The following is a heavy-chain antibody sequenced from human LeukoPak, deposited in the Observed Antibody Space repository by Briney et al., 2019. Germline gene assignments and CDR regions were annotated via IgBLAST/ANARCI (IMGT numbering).Heavy chain of an antibody. Sequence: SQTLSLTCTVSGGSISSGGYYWSWIRQHPGKGLEWIGYIYYSGSTYYNPSLKSRVTISVDTSKNQFSLKLSSVTAADTAVYYCARGSLPSDGDYVDEAFDYWGQGTLVTVSS. CDR1: GGSISSGGYY. J-gene: IGHJ4*02. V-gene: IGHV4-31*03. D-gene: IGHD4-17*01. CDR3: ARGSLPSDGDYVDEAFDY. CDR2: IYYSGST.